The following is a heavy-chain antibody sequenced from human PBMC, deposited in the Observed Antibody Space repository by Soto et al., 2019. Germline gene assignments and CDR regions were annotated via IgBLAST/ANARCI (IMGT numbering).Heavy chain of an antibody. CDR1: GFTFSSYW. CDR2: IKQDGSEK. V-gene: IGHV3-7*01. D-gene: IGHD2-2*01. CDR3: ARLRYCTSTSCRARGPYYMDV. Sequence: GGSLRLSCAASGFTFSSYWMSWVRQAPGKGLEWVANIKQDGSEKYYVDSVKGRFTISRDNAKNSLYLQMNSLRADDTAVYYCARLRYCTSTSCRARGPYYMDVWGKGTTVTVSS. J-gene: IGHJ6*03.